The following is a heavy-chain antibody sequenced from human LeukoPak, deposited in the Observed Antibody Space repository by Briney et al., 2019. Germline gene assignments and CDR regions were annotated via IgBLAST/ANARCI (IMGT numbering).Heavy chain of an antibody. CDR1: GFSFKSHW. V-gene: IGHV3-7*01. CDR3: ATISAQTFDI. J-gene: IGHJ3*02. Sequence: GGSLRHSCVGSGFSFKSHWVNWVRQSPGKGLEWGANIQPDGCDKYYVDSARGRFTVSRDNAKSSAFLQMNSLRAEDTAIYYCATISAQTFDIWGQGTLVSASS. CDR2: IQPDGCDK. D-gene: IGHD5-24*01.